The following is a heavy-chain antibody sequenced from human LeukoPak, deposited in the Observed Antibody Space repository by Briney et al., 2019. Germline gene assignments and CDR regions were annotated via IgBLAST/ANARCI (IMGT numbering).Heavy chain of an antibody. CDR1: GFTFSSYA. J-gene: IGHJ4*02. Sequence: PGGSLRLSCAASGFTFSSYAMSWVRQAPGKGLEWVSAISGSGGSTYYADSVKGRFIISRDNAKNSLYLQMYSLRAEDTGVYYCARDRLEAVTDDDYFDYWGQGTLVTVSS. D-gene: IGHD2-21*02. V-gene: IGHV3-23*01. CDR3: ARDRLEAVTDDDYFDY. CDR2: ISGSGGST.